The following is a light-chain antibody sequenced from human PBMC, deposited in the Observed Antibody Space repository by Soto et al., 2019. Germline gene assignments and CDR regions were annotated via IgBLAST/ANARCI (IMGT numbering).Light chain of an antibody. CDR3: QQLNGYQLT. J-gene: IGKJ4*01. Sequence: DIQLTQSPSFLSASAGDRVTITCRASQGISTYLAWYQQKPGKAPKLLIYPASTLQSGVPSRFSGSGSGTEFTLTINSLQPEDFATYYCQQLNGYQLTFGGGTKVEIK. CDR2: PAS. CDR1: QGISTY. V-gene: IGKV1-9*01.